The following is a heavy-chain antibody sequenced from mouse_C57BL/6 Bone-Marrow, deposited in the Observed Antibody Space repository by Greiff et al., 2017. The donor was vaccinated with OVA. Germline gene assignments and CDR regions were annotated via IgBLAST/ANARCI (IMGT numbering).Heavy chain of an antibody. Sequence: EVQLVESGPGMVKPSQSLSLTCTVTGYSITSGYDWHWIRHFPGNKLEWMGYISYSGSTNYNPSLKSRISITHDTSKNHFFLKLNSVTTEDTATYYCARDLYGNYAMDYWGQGTSVTVSS. J-gene: IGHJ4*01. V-gene: IGHV3-1*01. D-gene: IGHD2-1*01. CDR1: GYSITSGYD. CDR3: ARDLYGNYAMDY. CDR2: ISYSGST.